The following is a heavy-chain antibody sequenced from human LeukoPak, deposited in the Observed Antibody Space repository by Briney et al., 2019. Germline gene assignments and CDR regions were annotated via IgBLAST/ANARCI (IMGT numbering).Heavy chain of an antibody. D-gene: IGHD6-19*01. J-gene: IGHJ4*02. CDR1: GYSFTSYW. CDR2: IYPGDSDT. V-gene: IGHV5-51*01. CDR3: ARLDSSGWFGGSYFDY. Sequence: GESLQISCKGSGYSFTSYWIGWVRQMPGKGLEWMGIIYPGDSDTRYSPSFQGQVTISADKSISTAYLQWSSLKASDTAMYYCARLDSSGWFGGSYFDYWGQGTLVTVSS.